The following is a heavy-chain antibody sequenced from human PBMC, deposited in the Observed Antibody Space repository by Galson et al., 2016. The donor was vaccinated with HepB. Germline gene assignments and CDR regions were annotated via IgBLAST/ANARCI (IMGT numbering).Heavy chain of an antibody. CDR3: ARTRRDRYYYGSGTFTNAFDL. Sequence: SLRLSCAASGFTFNTYEINWVRQAPGKGLEWVSYISDSGHTIYYADSVRGRFTISRDNAKSSVNLQMNSLRAEDTAVYFCARTRRDRYYYGSGTFTNAFDLGGQGTVVSVSS. J-gene: IGHJ3*01. CDR1: GFTFNTYE. CDR2: ISDSGHTI. D-gene: IGHD3-10*01. V-gene: IGHV3-48*03.